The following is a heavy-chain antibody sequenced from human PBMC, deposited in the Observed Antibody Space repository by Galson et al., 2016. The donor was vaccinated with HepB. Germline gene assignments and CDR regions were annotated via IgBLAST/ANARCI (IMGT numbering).Heavy chain of an antibody. CDR1: GASISSYY. J-gene: IGHJ4*02. V-gene: IGHV4-59*03. CDR3: AGRLDY. Sequence: SETLSLTCTVSGASISSYYWTWVRQAPGKGLEWIGQIYSTGSTNYNPSLASRVTMSVDTSKNEFSLPMTSVTAADTAVYYCAGRLDYWGQGILVSVSS. CDR2: IYSTGST.